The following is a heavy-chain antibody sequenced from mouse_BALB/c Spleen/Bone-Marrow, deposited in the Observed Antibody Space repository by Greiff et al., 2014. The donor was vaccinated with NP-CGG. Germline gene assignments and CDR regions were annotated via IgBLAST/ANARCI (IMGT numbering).Heavy chain of an antibody. Sequence: VQLKESGAELVKPGASVKLSCTASGFNIKDTYMHWVKERPEQGLEWIGRIDPANGNTKYDPKFQGKATIIADTSSNTAYLQLSSLTSEDTAVYYCVYGRDWYFDVWGAGTTVTVSS. D-gene: IGHD1-1*01. V-gene: IGHV14-3*02. CDR3: VYGRDWYFDV. CDR2: IDPANGNT. J-gene: IGHJ1*01. CDR1: GFNIKDTY.